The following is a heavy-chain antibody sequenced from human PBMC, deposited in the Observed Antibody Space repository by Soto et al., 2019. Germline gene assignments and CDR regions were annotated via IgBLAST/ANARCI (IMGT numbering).Heavy chain of an antibody. CDR3: ARVGHITNYGMAV. V-gene: IGHV1-69*01. CDR1: GGVFSSFG. J-gene: IGHJ6*02. Sequence: QVQLVQSGAEVKKPGSSVRVSCKSSGGVFSSFGLSWVRQAPGQGLEWMGGIIPIFGSANYAQKFQGRVTITADDSTSTVYMELSSLRSEDTAVYYCARVGHITNYGMAVWGQGTTVTVSS. D-gene: IGHD1-26*01. CDR2: IIPIFGSA.